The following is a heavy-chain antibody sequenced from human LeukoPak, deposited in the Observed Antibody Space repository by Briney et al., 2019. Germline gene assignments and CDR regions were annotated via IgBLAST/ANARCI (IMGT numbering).Heavy chain of an antibody. D-gene: IGHD6-19*01. Sequence: QSGGSLRLSCAASGFTFSSYAMHWVRQAPGKGLEWVAVISYDGSNKYYADSVKGRFTISRDNAKNTLYLQMNSLRAEDTAVYYCARGPAVKRKIAVAGNMDVWGKGTTVTISS. CDR2: ISYDGSNK. CDR3: ARGPAVKRKIAVAGNMDV. CDR1: GFTFSSYA. V-gene: IGHV3-30*04. J-gene: IGHJ6*03.